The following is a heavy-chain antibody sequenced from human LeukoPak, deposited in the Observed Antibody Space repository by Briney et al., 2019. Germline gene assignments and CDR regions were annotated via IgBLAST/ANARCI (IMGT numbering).Heavy chain of an antibody. D-gene: IGHD6-13*01. J-gene: IGHJ4*02. Sequence: ASVKVSCKASGYTFTGYYIHWVRQAPGQGLECVGWINPNSGGTNYAQKFQGRVTMTRDTSISTAYMELSRLRSDDTAVYYCARVDSSSWFDYWGQGTLVTVSS. CDR3: ARVDSSSWFDY. V-gene: IGHV1-2*02. CDR1: GYTFTGYY. CDR2: INPNSGGT.